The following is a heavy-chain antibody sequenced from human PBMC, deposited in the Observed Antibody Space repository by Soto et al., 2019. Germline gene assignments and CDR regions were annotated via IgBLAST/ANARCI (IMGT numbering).Heavy chain of an antibody. CDR2: VIPILGMA. Sequence: QVQLVQSGAEVKKPGSSVKVSCEASGGTFSSYSFSWVRQAPGQGLEWMGRVIPILGMANYAQKFQGIVTITADKSTSTVYMELSSLRSEDTAVYYCARGGAVVVPGAVDRHNWFDPWGQGTLVTVSS. D-gene: IGHD2-2*01. V-gene: IGHV1-69*02. J-gene: IGHJ5*02. CDR1: GGTFSSYS. CDR3: ARGGAVVVPGAVDRHNWFDP.